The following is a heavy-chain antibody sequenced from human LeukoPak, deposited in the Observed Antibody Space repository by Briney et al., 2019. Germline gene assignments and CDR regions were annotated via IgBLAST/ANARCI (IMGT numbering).Heavy chain of an antibody. CDR3: AKDQYYYGSGSYIY. V-gene: IGHV3-23*01. D-gene: IGHD3-10*01. Sequence: GGSLRLSCAASGFTFSSYAMSWVRQAPGKGLEWVSAISGSGGSTYYADSVKGRFTISRDNSKNTLYLQMNSLRAEDTAVYYCAKDQYYYGSGSYIYWGQGTLVTVS. J-gene: IGHJ4*02. CDR1: GFTFSSYA. CDR2: ISGSGGST.